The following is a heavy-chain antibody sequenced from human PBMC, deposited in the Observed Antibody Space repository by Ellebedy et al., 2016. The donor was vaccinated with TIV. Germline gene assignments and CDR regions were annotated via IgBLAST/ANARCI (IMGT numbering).Heavy chain of an antibody. Sequence: AASVKVSCEASGYTFTNYYIHWVLQATGQGLERMGIINPSSSSTSYAQKFQDRVIITWDTSTSTVYLELSSLRSEDTAIYYCARHRDTALSFWGQGTLVTVSS. CDR1: GYTFTNYY. V-gene: IGHV1-46*01. J-gene: IGHJ4*02. CDR2: INPSSSST. D-gene: IGHD5-18*01. CDR3: ARHRDTALSF.